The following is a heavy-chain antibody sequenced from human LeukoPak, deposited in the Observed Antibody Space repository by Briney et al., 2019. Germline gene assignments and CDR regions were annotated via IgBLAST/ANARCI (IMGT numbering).Heavy chain of an antibody. D-gene: IGHD3-3*01. Sequence: ASVKVSCKVSGYTLTELSMHWVRQAPGKGLEWMGGFDPEDGETIYAQKFQGRVTMTEDTSTDTAYMELSSLRSEDTAVYYCARDLPNYDFWSGSSAFDIWGQGTMVTVSS. V-gene: IGHV1-24*01. CDR2: FDPEDGET. CDR3: ARDLPNYDFWSGSSAFDI. J-gene: IGHJ3*02. CDR1: GYTLTELS.